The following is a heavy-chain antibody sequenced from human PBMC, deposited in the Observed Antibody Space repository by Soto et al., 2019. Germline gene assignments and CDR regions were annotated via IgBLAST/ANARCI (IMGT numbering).Heavy chain of an antibody. CDR2: ISWDGGSI. D-gene: IGHD2-15*01. CDR3: AKEGNGGSSLDS. Sequence: GALRLSCEASVLKFDEYMMHWVRQAPGKGLEWISLISWDGGSIDYADSIKGRFTVSRDNSKTSLYLHMHSLTSDDTAFYFCAKEGNGGSSLDSWGQGTLVTVSS. J-gene: IGHJ5*01. V-gene: IGHV3-43*01. CDR1: VLKFDEYM.